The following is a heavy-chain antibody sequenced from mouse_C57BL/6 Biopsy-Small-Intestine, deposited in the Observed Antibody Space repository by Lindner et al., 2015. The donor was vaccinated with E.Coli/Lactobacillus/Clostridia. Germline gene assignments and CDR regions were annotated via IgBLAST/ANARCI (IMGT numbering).Heavy chain of an antibody. V-gene: IGHV1-55*01. J-gene: IGHJ2*01. Sequence: VQLQESGAELARPGASVKMSCKASGYTFTSYWITWVKQRPGQGLEWIGDIYPGSGSTNYNEKFKSKAILTVDTSSSTAYMQLSSLTSEDSAVYYCARRAYGNYVDYWGQGTTLTVSS. D-gene: IGHD2-1*01. CDR3: ARRAYGNYVDY. CDR1: GYTFTSYW. CDR2: IYPGSGST.